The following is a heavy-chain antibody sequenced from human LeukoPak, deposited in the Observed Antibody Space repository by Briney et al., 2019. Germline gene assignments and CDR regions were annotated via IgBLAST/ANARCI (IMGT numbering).Heavy chain of an antibody. CDR1: GYTFTSYY. CDR2: INPSGGST. CDR3: ARGDEIYSYGYSNGWFDP. V-gene: IGHV1-46*01. D-gene: IGHD3-10*01. Sequence: GASVKVSCKASGYTFTSYYMHWVRQAPGQGLEWMGIINPSGGSTSYAQKFQGRVTMTRDMSTSTVYMELSSLRSEDTAVYYCARGDEIYSYGYSNGWFDPWGQGTLVTVSS. J-gene: IGHJ5*02.